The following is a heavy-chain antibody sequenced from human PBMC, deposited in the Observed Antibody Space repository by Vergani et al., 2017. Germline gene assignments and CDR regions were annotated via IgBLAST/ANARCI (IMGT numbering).Heavy chain of an antibody. CDR2: IYTSGST. D-gene: IGHD4-11*01. Sequence: QVQLQESGPGLLKPSQTLSLTCTVSGGSISSGGYYWSWIRQPAGKGLEWIGRIYTSGSTNYNPSLKSRVTMSVDTSKNQFSPKLSSVTAADTAVYYCARGYDYSNYYFDYWGQGTLVTVSS. CDR3: ARGYDYSNYYFDY. CDR1: GGSISSGGYY. J-gene: IGHJ4*02. V-gene: IGHV4-61*02.